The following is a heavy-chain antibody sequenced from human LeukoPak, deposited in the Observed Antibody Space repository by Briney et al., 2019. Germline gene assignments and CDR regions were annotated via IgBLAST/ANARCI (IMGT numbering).Heavy chain of an antibody. CDR3: ARESHPYYFYYHMDV. CDR2: ISFDGSNT. J-gene: IGHJ6*03. CDR1: GLTFRNYV. Sequence: GGSLRLSCAASGLTFRNYVLHWVRQAPGKGLEWVALISFDGSNTYYADSVKGRFTIPRDTSGNTLYLQMNSLGGEDTAVYYCARESHPYYFYYHMDVWGKGTTVTVSS. V-gene: IGHV3-30*04.